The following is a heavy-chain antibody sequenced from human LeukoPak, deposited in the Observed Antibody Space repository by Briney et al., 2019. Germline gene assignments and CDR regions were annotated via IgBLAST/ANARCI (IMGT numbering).Heavy chain of an antibody. V-gene: IGHV1-2*02. CDR3: AAQWSPTTYWFDP. Sequence: GASVKVSCKASGYTFTGYYMHWVRQAPGQGLEWMGWINPNSGGTNYAQKFQGRVTMTRDTSISTAYMELSSLRSEDTAVYYCAAQWSPTTYWFDPWGQGTLVTVSS. J-gene: IGHJ5*02. D-gene: IGHD2-15*01. CDR2: INPNSGGT. CDR1: GYTFTGYY.